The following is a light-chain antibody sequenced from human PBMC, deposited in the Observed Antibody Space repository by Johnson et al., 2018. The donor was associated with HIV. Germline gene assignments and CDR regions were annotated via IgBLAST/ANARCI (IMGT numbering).Light chain of an antibody. J-gene: IGLJ1*01. Sequence: QSVLTQPPSVSAAPGQKVTIYCSGSWSSTGRNYASWYQQLPGTAPKLLIYENNKRPSGIPDRFSGSKSGTSATLGITGLQTGDEADYYCGTWDSSLSAYVFGTGTRVTFL. V-gene: IGLV1-51*02. CDR3: GTWDSSLSAYV. CDR2: ENN. CDR1: WSSTGRNY.